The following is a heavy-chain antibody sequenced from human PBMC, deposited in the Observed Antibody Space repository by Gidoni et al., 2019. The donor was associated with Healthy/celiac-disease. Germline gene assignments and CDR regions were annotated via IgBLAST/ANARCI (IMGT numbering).Heavy chain of an antibody. CDR3: ARENGTDSSSWYGWGPYYYYYGMDV. D-gene: IGHD6-13*01. Sequence: QVQLVQSGAAVQKPGASVKVSCKASGYTLTGYYMHWVPQAPGQGLEWMGWINPNSGGTNYAQKFQGRVTMTRDTSISTAYMELSRLRSDDTAVYYCARENGTDSSSWYGWGPYYYYYGMDVWGQGTTVTVSS. CDR2: INPNSGGT. CDR1: GYTLTGYY. J-gene: IGHJ6*02. V-gene: IGHV1-2*02.